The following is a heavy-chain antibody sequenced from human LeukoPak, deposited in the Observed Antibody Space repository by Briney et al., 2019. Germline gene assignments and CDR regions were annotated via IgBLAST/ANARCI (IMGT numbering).Heavy chain of an antibody. CDR1: GGSIISSSYY. Sequence: PSETLSLTCTVSGGSIISSSYYWGWIRQPPGKGLEWIGSIYYSGSTYFNPSLKSRVTISVDTSKNQFSLKLSSATAADTAVYYCARLTSCVHSCAFEIWGQGTMVTVSS. CDR2: IYYSGST. CDR3: ARLTSCVHSCAFEI. J-gene: IGHJ3*02. V-gene: IGHV4-39*01. D-gene: IGHD2-2*01.